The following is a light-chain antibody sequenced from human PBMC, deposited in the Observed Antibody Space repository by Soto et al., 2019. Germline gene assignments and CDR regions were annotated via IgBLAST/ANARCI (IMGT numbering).Light chain of an antibody. J-gene: IGKJ2*01. V-gene: IGKV1-33*01. CDR2: DSF. CDR3: QHYDHLSYT. CDR1: HDITNY. Sequence: DIQVTQSPSSLSASVGDKVTITCQASHDITNYLNWFQQKPGRAPRLLIYDSFNLETGVSSRFSGSGSGTHFTFTISSLQPEDIATYYCQHYDHLSYTFGQGTKLEI.